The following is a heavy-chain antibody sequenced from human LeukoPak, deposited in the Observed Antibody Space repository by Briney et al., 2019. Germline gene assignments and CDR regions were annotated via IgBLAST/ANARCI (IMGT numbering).Heavy chain of an antibody. J-gene: IGHJ4*02. CDR1: GFTFSSYW. D-gene: IGHD4-23*01. CDR3: VRDGDSTVDFDY. Sequence: GGSLRLSCVASGFTFSSYWMHWVRQAPGKGLVWVSRSSSDGSSTVYADSVEGRFTISRDNAENTLYLQMNGLRAEDTAVYYCVRDGDSTVDFDYWGKGTLVTVSS. V-gene: IGHV3-74*01. CDR2: SSSDGSST.